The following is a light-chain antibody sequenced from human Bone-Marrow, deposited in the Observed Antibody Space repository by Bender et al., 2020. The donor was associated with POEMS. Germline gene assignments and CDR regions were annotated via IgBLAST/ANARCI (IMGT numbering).Light chain of an antibody. CDR3: SAWDDSLSGWV. Sequence: QSALTQPPSVSGAPGQRVTISCSGSSSNIGNHGVNWYQQLPGEAPKLLIYYDDLLTPGVSDRFSASKSGTSAALAISELQSEDEALYYCSAWDDSLSGWVFGGGTKLTVL. J-gene: IGLJ3*02. CDR1: SSNIGNHG. V-gene: IGLV1-36*01. CDR2: YDD.